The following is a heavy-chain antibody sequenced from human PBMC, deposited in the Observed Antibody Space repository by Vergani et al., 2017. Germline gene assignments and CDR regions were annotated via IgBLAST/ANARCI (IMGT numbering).Heavy chain of an antibody. J-gene: IGHJ3*02. CDR2: ISSSGSTI. CDR3: ARVPALGDAFDI. Sequence: EVQLVESGGGLVQPGGSLRLSCAASGFTFSSYEMNWVRQAPGKGLEWVSYISSSGSTIYYADSVKGRFTISRDNAKNSLYLQMNSLRAEDTAVYYCARVPALGDAFDIWGQGTMVTISS. CDR1: GFTFSSYE. V-gene: IGHV3-48*03. D-gene: IGHD7-27*01.